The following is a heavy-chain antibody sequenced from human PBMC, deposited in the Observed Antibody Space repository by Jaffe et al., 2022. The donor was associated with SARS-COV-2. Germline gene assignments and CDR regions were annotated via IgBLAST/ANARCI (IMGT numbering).Heavy chain of an antibody. CDR3: ARMGSSGDN. D-gene: IGHD6-6*01. CDR1: GGSIDSYY. V-gene: IGHV4-59*01. J-gene: IGHJ4*02. CDR2: IYYSGST. Sequence: QVQLQESGPGLVKPSETLSLTCTVSGGSIDSYYWSWIRQSPGKGLEWIGYIYYSGSTNYNPSLKSRVTISVDTSKNQFSLKLSSVTAADTAVYYCARMGSSGDNWGQGTLVTVSS.